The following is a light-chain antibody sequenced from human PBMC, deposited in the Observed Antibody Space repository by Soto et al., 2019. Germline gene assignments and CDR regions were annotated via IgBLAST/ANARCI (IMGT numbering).Light chain of an antibody. CDR2: DAS. Sequence: DIPMTQSPSTLSASVGDRVTITCRARQSISSWLAWYQQKPGKAPKLMIYDASSLESGVPSRFSGSGSGTEFTLTISSLQPDDFATYYCQQYNSYSTFGQGTKVEIK. CDR1: QSISSW. V-gene: IGKV1-5*01. J-gene: IGKJ1*01. CDR3: QQYNSYST.